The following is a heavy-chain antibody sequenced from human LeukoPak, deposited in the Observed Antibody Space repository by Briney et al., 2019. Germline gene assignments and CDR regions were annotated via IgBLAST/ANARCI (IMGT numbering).Heavy chain of an antibody. V-gene: IGHV1-2*02. D-gene: IGHD6-19*01. CDR3: ARGWRQWLVPRPGFDY. J-gene: IGHJ4*02. Sequence: GASVKVSCKSSGYTFTGYYMHWVRQAPGQGREWMGWINPNSGGTNYAQKFQGRVTMTRDTSISTAYMELSRLRSDDTAVYYCARGWRQWLVPRPGFDYWGQGTLVTVSS. CDR2: INPNSGGT. CDR1: GYTFTGYY.